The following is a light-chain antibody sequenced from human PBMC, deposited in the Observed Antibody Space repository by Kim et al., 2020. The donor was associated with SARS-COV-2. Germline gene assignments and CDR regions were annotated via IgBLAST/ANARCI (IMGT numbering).Light chain of an antibody. J-gene: IGKJ2*01. CDR2: WAS. V-gene: IGKV4-1*01. Sequence: ERATRNCKSSQSVVYPYNDRSYLAWYQQQAEQRPRLLIYWASTRESGVPGRFSGSGYGTDFSLSITSVMPEDVATYYCQQYYNASTFGQGTKLEI. CDR3: QQYYNAST. CDR1: QSVVYPYNDRSY.